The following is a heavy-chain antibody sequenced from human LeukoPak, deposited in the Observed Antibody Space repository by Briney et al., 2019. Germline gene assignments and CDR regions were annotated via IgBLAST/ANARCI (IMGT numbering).Heavy chain of an antibody. V-gene: IGHV4-31*01. CDR2: IHHSGST. Sequence: PSETLSLTCTVSGGSICSGNYYRSSIRQHPGKGLEWIGYIHHSGSTYYNPSLKSLVIISVDTSKNQFSLKLNSVTAEDTAVYCCASYGSGSYRFDPWGQGTLVTVSS. CDR1: GGSICSGNYY. D-gene: IGHD3-10*01. J-gene: IGHJ5*02. CDR3: ASYGSGSYRFDP.